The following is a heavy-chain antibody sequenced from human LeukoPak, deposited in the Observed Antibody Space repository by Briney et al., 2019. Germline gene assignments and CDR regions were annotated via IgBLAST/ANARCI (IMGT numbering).Heavy chain of an antibody. D-gene: IGHD3-3*01. J-gene: IGHJ4*02. V-gene: IGHV4-38-2*01. CDR1: GYSISSGYY. Sequence: SETLSPTCAVSGYSISSGYYWGWIRQPPGKGLEWIGSIYHSGSTYYNPSLKSRVTISVDTSKNQFSLKLSSVTAADTAVYYCARPYYDFWSGYFLYWGQGTLVTVSS. CDR3: ARPYYDFWSGYFLY. CDR2: IYHSGST.